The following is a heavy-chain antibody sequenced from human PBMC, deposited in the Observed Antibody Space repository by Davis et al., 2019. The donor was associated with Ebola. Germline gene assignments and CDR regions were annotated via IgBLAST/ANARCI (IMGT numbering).Heavy chain of an antibody. Sequence: ASVKVSCKASGYTFTGYYMHWVRQAPGQGLEWMGRINPNSGGTNYAQKFQGRVTMTRDTSTSTVYMELSSLRSEDTAVYYCARDSQSGDYYYGMDVWGKGTTVTVSS. V-gene: IGHV1-2*06. CDR3: ARDSQSGDYYYGMDV. J-gene: IGHJ6*04. CDR1: GYTFTGYY. D-gene: IGHD3-10*01. CDR2: INPNSGGT.